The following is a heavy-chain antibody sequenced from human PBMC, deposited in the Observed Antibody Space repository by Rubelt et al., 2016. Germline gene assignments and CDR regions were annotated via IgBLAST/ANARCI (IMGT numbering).Heavy chain of an antibody. Sequence: EVQLVESGGGLVQPGGSLRLSCAASGFTFSSYSMNWVRQAPGKGLEWVSYISSSSSTIYYADSVKGRFTISRDNAKNLMYLQMNSLRDEDTAVYYCARDLIPTNCSSTSCYYYYYYYGMDVWGQGATVTVSS. CDR3: ARDLIPTNCSSTSCYYYYYYYGMDV. J-gene: IGHJ6*02. D-gene: IGHD2-2*01. V-gene: IGHV3-48*02. CDR1: GFTFSSYS. CDR2: ISSSSSTI.